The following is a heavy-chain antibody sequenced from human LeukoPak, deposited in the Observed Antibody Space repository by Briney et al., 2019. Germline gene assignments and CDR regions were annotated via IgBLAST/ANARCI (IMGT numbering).Heavy chain of an antibody. V-gene: IGHV1-2*04. CDR3: AKGHSSWTRKNHYFDY. J-gene: IGHJ4*02. CDR1: GYTFTGYY. Sequence: ASVKVPCKASGYTFTGYYMHWVRQAPGQGLEWMGWINPNSGGTNYAQKFQGWVTMTRDTSISTAYMELSRLRSDDTAVYYCAKGHSSWTRKNHYFDYWGQGTLVTVSS. CDR2: INPNSGGT. D-gene: IGHD6-13*01.